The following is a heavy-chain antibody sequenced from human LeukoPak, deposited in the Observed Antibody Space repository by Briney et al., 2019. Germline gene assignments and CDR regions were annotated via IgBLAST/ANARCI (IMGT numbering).Heavy chain of an antibody. V-gene: IGHV4-4*07. CDR1: GGSISSYY. Sequence: NPSETLSLTCTVSGGSISSYYWSWIRQPAGKGLEWIGRIYTSGSTNYNPSLKSRVTMSVDTSKNQFSLKLSSVTAADTAVYYCASESVVLMVYAMGWSGWFDPWGQGTLVTVSS. D-gene: IGHD2-8*01. CDR2: IYTSGST. CDR3: ASESVVLMVYAMGWSGWFDP. J-gene: IGHJ5*02.